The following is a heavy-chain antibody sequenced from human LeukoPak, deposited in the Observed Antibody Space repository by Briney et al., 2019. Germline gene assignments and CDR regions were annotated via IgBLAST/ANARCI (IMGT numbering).Heavy chain of an antibody. Sequence: SETLSLTCTVSGDSISSSTCNWGWIRQPPGKGLEWIGSIYYSGTTYYNLSLKSRVSMSLDTSKNQFSPKLGSVTAADTALYYCARQTTATMVFAFDSWGQGTLVSVSS. CDR2: IYYSGTT. D-gene: IGHD4-17*01. J-gene: IGHJ4*02. CDR3: ARQTTATMVFAFDS. V-gene: IGHV4-39*01. CDR1: GDSISSSTCN.